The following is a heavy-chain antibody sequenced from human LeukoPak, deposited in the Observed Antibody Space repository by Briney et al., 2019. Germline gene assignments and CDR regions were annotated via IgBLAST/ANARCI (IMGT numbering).Heavy chain of an antibody. Sequence: GGSLRLSCAASGFTFSSYWMSWVRQAPGKGLEWVANIKQDGSEKYCVDSVKGRFTISRDNAKNSLYLQMNSLRAEDTAVYYCARAGSITMIVVVTHWGQGTLVTVSS. D-gene: IGHD3-22*01. CDR2: IKQDGSEK. CDR3: ARAGSITMIVVVTH. J-gene: IGHJ4*02. CDR1: GFTFSSYW. V-gene: IGHV3-7*01.